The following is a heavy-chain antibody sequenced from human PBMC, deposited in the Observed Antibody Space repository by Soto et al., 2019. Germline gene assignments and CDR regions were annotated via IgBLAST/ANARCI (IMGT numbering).Heavy chain of an antibody. Sequence: ASVKVSCKASGGTFSSYVISWVRQAPGQGPEWMGGIIPMYGTVNYAQKFQDRVTIIADTSTSTAYMELSSLRSEDTAVYYCARDLGGCSGGSCRYNWFDPWGQGTLVTVSS. CDR1: GGTFSSYV. CDR3: ARDLGGCSGGSCRYNWFDP. D-gene: IGHD2-15*01. J-gene: IGHJ5*02. CDR2: IIPMYGTV. V-gene: IGHV1-69*06.